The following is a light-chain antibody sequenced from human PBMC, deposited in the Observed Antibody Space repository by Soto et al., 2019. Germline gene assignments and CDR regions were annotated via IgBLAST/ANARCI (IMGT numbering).Light chain of an antibody. CDR3: MQALQTPLT. CDR2: LGS. V-gene: IGKV2-28*01. CDR1: QSLLHRSGYNY. J-gene: IGKJ4*01. Sequence: DIVMTQSPLSQPVTPGEPASISCRSSQSLLHRSGYNYLTWYLQKPGQSPQLLIYLGSSRASGVPDRFSGSGSGTDFTLKISRVEAEDVGVYYCMQALQTPLTFGGGTKVEI.